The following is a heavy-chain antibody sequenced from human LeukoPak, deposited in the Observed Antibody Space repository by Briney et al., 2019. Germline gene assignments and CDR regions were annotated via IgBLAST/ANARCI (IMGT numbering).Heavy chain of an antibody. CDR3: AKEGTWGPYYYYGMDV. J-gene: IGHJ6*02. Sequence: GGSLRPSCAASGFTFSSYGMHWVRQAPGKGLEWVAFIRYDGSNKYYADSVKGRFTISRDNSKNTLYLQMNSLRAGDTAVYYCAKEGTWGPYYYYGMDVWGQGTTVTVSS. V-gene: IGHV3-30*02. CDR2: IRYDGSNK. CDR1: GFTFSSYG. D-gene: IGHD7-27*01.